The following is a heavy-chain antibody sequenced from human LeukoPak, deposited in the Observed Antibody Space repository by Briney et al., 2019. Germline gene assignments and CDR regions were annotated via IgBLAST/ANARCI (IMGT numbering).Heavy chain of an antibody. V-gene: IGHV3-7*01. CDR1: GFTFSSYW. Sequence: GGSLRLSCAASGFTFSSYWMSWVRQAPGKGLEWVANIKQDGSEKYYVDSVKGRFTISRDNAKNSLYLQMNSLRAEDTAVYYCARDSNEMATIFSYYYYYYMDVWGKGTTVTISS. CDR3: ARDSNEMATIFSYYYYYYMDV. CDR2: IKQDGSEK. J-gene: IGHJ6*03. D-gene: IGHD5-24*01.